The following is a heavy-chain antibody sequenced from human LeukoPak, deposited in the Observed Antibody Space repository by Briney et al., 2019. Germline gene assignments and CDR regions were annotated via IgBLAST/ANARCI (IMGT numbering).Heavy chain of an antibody. D-gene: IGHD3-22*01. V-gene: IGHV3-49*03. CDR2: IRSKAYGGTT. CDR3: TRDYYDSSVRFDP. CDR1: GFTFGDYA. J-gene: IGHJ5*02. Sequence: GGSLRLSCTASGFTFGDYAVSWFRQAPGKGLEWVGFIRSKAYGGTTEYAASVKGRFTISRDDSKSIAYLQMNSLKTEDTAVYYCTRDYYDSSVRFDPWGQGTLVTVSS.